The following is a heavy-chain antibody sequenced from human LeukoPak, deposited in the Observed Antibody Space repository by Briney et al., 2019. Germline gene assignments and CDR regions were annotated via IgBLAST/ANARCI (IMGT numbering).Heavy chain of an antibody. J-gene: IGHJ4*02. D-gene: IGHD3-3*01. CDR2: IKPKSGAT. Sequence: GASVKASCKTSGYTFTGHFMNWVRQAPEQGLEWMGWIKPKSGATAYAQKFQGRVTMTRDTAINTAYLEVSGLTPDDTAVYYCARVREWEEISGAIPDYFDYWGQGTLITVSS. CDR1: GYTFTGHF. CDR3: ARVREWEEISGAIPDYFDY. V-gene: IGHV1-2*02.